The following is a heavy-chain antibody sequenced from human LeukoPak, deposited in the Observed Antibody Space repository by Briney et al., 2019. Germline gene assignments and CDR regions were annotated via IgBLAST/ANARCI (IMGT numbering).Heavy chain of an antibody. CDR1: GGTFSSYA. V-gene: IGHV1-69*06. J-gene: IGHJ1*01. D-gene: IGHD3-22*01. CDR3: ARVPVYYDSSGYLSPRTYFQH. CDR2: IIPIFGTA. Sequence: SVKVSCKASGGTFSSYAISWVRQAPGQGLKWMGGIIPIFGTANYAQKFQGRVTITADKPTSTAYMELSSLRSEDTAVYYCARVPVYYDSSGYLSPRTYFQHWSQGTLVTVSS.